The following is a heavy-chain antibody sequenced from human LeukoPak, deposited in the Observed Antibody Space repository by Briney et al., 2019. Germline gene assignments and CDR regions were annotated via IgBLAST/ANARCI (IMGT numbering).Heavy chain of an antibody. D-gene: IGHD2-21*01. Sequence: ASVKVSCTAAGYTFTIYGITWVGLAPGQGLEWMGWINAYNGNTNYAQKLQGRVTMTTDTSTSTAYMELRSLRSDDTAVYYCGRGIARLGYYGVDVWGQGTTVTVSS. V-gene: IGHV1-18*01. CDR2: INAYNGNT. CDR1: GYTFTIYG. J-gene: IGHJ6*02. CDR3: GRGIARLGYYGVDV.